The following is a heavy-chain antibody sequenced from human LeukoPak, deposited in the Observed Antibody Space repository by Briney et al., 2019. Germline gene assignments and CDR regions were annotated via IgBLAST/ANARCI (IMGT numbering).Heavy chain of an antibody. CDR3: AREGGKAAGYYYYYYMDV. CDR2: INPNSGGT. CDR1: GYTFTGYY. V-gene: IGHV1-2*02. Sequence: ASVKVSCKASGYTFTGYYMHWVRQAPGQGLEWMGWINPNSGGTNYAQKFQGRVTMTRDTSISTAYMELSRLRSDDTAVYYCAREGGKAAGYYYYYYMDVWGKGTTVTVSS. D-gene: IGHD6-13*01. J-gene: IGHJ6*03.